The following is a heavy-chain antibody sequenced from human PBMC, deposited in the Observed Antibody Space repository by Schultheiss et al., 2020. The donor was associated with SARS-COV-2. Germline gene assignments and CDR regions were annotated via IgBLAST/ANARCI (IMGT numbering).Heavy chain of an antibody. V-gene: IGHV3-30*12. J-gene: IGHJ4*02. CDR3: ARGNLREDY. CDR1: GFSFSTYG. Sequence: GGSLRLSCAASGFSFSTYGMHWVRQAPGKGLEWVAVISYDGSNKYYADSVKGRFTISRDNSKNTLYLQMNSLRAEDTAVYYCARGNLREDYWGQGTLVTVSS. D-gene: IGHD5-12*01. CDR2: ISYDGSNK.